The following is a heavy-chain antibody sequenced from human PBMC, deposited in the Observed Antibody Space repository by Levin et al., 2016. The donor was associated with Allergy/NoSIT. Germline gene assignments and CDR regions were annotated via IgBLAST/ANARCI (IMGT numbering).Heavy chain of an antibody. CDR1: GYTFTGYY. Sequence: ASVKVSCKASGYTFTGYYIHWVRQAPGQGPEWMGWINPNTGGTRYAQDFQGRVTVTRDTSISTAYMELSSLTSDDTALYYCARFDGRSYGSIATNWFDPWGQGTLVIVSS. CDR2: INPNTGGT. CDR3: ARFDGRSYGSIATNWFDP. V-gene: IGHV1-2*02. D-gene: IGHD3-10*01. J-gene: IGHJ5*02.